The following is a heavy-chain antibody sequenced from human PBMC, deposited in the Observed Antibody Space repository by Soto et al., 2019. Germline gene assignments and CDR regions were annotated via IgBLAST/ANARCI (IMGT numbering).Heavy chain of an antibody. V-gene: IGHV4-34*01. D-gene: IGHD2-2*01. CDR3: GRGHFEVVPAAKYWFAP. Sequence: SETLSLTCAVYGGSFSGYYWSWIRQPPGKGLEWIREINHSGSTNYNPSLKSRVTISVDTSKNQFSLKLSSVTAADTAVYYCGRGHFEVVPAAKYWFAPWGQGTLVTVSS. J-gene: IGHJ5*02. CDR2: INHSGST. CDR1: GGSFSGYY.